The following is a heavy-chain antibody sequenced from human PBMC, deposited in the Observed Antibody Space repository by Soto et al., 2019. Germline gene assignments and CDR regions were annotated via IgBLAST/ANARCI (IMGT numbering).Heavy chain of an antibody. J-gene: IGHJ3*02. CDR3: ARPFPSGYGRSAFDI. CDR2: IYPGDSDT. D-gene: IGHD5-12*01. V-gene: IGHV5-51*01. Sequence: PGESLKISCKGSGYSFTSYWIGWVRQMPGKGLEWMGIIYPGDSDTRYSPSFQGQVTISADKSISTAYLQWSSLKASDTAMYYCARPFPSGYGRSAFDIWGQGTMVTVSS. CDR1: GYSFTSYW.